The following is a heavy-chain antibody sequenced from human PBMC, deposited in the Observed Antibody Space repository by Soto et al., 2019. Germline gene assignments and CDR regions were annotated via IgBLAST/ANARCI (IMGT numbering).Heavy chain of an antibody. D-gene: IGHD6-6*01. Sequence: SEALSLTCSFCSGSLSGYYWSWIRQPPGKGLEWIGEISPSGTTNYSPSLKSRVSISVDTSKNQFSLNLTSLTAADTAVYYCARAPKVSGSAQTRPDFWGQGSLVTVSS. CDR1: SGSLSGYY. CDR2: ISPSGTT. J-gene: IGHJ4*02. CDR3: ARAPKVSGSAQTRPDF. V-gene: IGHV4-34*01.